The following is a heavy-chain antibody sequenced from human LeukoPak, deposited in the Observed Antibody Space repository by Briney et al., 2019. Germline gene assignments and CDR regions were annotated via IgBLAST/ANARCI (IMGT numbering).Heavy chain of an antibody. J-gene: IGHJ4*02. CDR1: GFTFSSYS. CDR3: ARDGWRSSWYSDFDY. Sequence: GGSLRLSCAASGFTFSSYSMNWVRQAPGKGLEWVSSISSSSSYIYYAGSVKGRFTISRDNAKNSLYLQMNSLRAEDTAVYYCARDGWRSSWYSDFDYWGQGTLVTVSS. V-gene: IGHV3-21*01. CDR2: ISSSSSYI. D-gene: IGHD6-13*01.